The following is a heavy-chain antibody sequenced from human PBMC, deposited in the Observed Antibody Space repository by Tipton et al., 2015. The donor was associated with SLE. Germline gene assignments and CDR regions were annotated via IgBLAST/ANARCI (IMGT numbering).Heavy chain of an antibody. CDR3: ATSGYDFLSWFGP. V-gene: IGHV4-59*11. CDR2: VHSSGST. D-gene: IGHD5-12*01. CDR1: GGSISSHY. J-gene: IGHJ5*02. Sequence: LRLSCTVSGGSISSHYWSWIRQPPGKRLEWIGHVHSSGSTFYNPSLKSRVTISMDTSKNQVSLRMTSVTAADTAVYYCATSGYDFLSWFGPWGQGTPVTVSS.